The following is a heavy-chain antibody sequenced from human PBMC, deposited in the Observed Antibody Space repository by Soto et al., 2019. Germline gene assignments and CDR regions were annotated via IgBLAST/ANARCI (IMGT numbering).Heavy chain of an antibody. CDR2: ITSSSSYI. V-gene: IGHV3-21*01. CDR3: ARESIAVAGTASYGMDV. Sequence: EVQLVESGGGLVKPGGSLRLSCAASGFTFSSYTMNWVRQAPGKGLEWVSSITSSSSYIYYADSVKGRFTISRDNAKTSLYLQMNSLRAEDTAVYYCARESIAVAGTASYGMDVWGQGTTVTVSS. CDR1: GFTFSSYT. D-gene: IGHD6-19*01. J-gene: IGHJ6*02.